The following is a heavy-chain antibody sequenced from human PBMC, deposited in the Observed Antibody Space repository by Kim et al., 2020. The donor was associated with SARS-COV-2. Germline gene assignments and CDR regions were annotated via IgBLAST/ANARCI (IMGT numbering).Heavy chain of an antibody. J-gene: IGHJ4*02. CDR3: ARGGGVPAAPRYFDY. CDR2: INHSGST. V-gene: IGHV4-34*01. Sequence: SETLSLTCAVYGGSFSGYYWSWIRQPPGKGLEWIGEINHSGSTNYNPSLKSRVTISVDTSKNQFSLKLSSVTAADTAVYYCARGGGVPAAPRYFDYWGQGTLVTVSS. D-gene: IGHD2-2*01. CDR1: GGSFSGYY.